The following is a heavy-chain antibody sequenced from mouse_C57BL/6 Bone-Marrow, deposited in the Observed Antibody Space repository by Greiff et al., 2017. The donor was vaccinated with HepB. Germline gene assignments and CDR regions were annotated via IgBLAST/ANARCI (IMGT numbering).Heavy chain of an antibody. Sequence: EVQRVESGGGLVQPGGSMKLSCVASGFTFSNYWMNWVRQSPEKGLEWVAQIRLKSDNYATHYAESVKGRFTISRDDSKSSVYLQMNNLRAEDTGIYYCLYDGYYGYYAMDYWGQGTSVTVSS. D-gene: IGHD2-3*01. CDR1: GFTFSNYW. CDR3: LYDGYYGYYAMDY. J-gene: IGHJ4*01. CDR2: IRLKSDNYAT. V-gene: IGHV6-3*01.